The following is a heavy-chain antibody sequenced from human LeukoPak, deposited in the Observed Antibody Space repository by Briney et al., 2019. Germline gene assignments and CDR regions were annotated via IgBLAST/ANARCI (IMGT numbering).Heavy chain of an antibody. CDR3: ARVGSGLNLYYFDY. V-gene: IGHV4-39*07. Sequence: SETLSLTCTVFGDSISGSKYFWGWIRQPPGKGLEWIGNFYSGGSTYYNPSLKGRVAISEDTSGKQFSLRLGSVTAADTAVYFCARVGSGLNLYYFDYWGQGILVTVSS. D-gene: IGHD3-3*01. J-gene: IGHJ4*02. CDR2: FYSGGST. CDR1: GDSISGSKYF.